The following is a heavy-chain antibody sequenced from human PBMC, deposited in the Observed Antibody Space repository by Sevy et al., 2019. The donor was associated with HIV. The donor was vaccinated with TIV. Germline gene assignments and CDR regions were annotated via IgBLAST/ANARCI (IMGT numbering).Heavy chain of an antibody. D-gene: IGHD6-13*01. CDR2: ISSSGSTV. V-gene: IGHV3-11*01. J-gene: IGHJ4*02. CDR1: GFTFSDYY. Sequence: GGSLRLSCAASGFTFSDYYMSWIRQAPGKGLEWVSYISSSGSTVYYADSVKGRFTISRDNAKNSLYLQMNSLRAEDTAVYYCATAGIAAALFDYWGQGTLVTVSS. CDR3: ATAGIAAALFDY.